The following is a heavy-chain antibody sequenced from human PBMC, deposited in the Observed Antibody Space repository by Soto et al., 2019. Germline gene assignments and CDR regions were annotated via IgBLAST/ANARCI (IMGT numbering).Heavy chain of an antibody. CDR3: ARRHGSGSYIYFDY. J-gene: IGHJ4*02. Sequence: ASVKVSCKASGYTFTGYYMHWVRQALGQGLEWMGWINPNSGGTNYAQKFQGWVTMTRDTSISTAYMELSRLRSDDTAVYYCARRHGSGSYIYFDYWGQGTLVTVSS. D-gene: IGHD3-10*01. CDR2: INPNSGGT. CDR1: GYTFTGYY. V-gene: IGHV1-2*04.